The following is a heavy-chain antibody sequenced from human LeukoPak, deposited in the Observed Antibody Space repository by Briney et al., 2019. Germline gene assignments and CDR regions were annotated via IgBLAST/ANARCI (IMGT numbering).Heavy chain of an antibody. D-gene: IGHD6-19*01. CDR1: GYSFTDYW. CDR3: ARHRPHTDSNSVADYYFDY. Sequence: GESLKISCEGSGYSFTDYWIGWVRQMPGKGLEWMAIIYPGDSDTRYTPSFQGQVTISADKSISTAYLQWSNLKASDTAMYYCARHRPHTDSNSVADYYFDYWGQGTLVTVSS. V-gene: IGHV5-51*01. J-gene: IGHJ4*02. CDR2: IYPGDSDT.